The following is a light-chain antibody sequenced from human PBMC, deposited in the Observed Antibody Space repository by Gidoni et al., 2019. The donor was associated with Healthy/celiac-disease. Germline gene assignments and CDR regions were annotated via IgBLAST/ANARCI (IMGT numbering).Light chain of an antibody. V-gene: IGKV3-11*01. CDR1: QSVSSY. CDR2: DAS. CDR3: QQRSNWPSYT. Sequence: DIVLTQSPATLSLSPGERATLSCRASQSVSSYLAWYQQKPGQAPRLLIYDASNRATGIPARFSGSGSGTDFTLTIRSLEPEDFAVYYCQQRSNWPSYTFGQXTKLEIK. J-gene: IGKJ2*01.